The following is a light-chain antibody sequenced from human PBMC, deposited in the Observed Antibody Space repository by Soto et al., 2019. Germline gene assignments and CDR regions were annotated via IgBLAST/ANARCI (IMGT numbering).Light chain of an antibody. CDR2: GAG. CDR3: QQYGSLPIT. J-gene: IGKJ5*01. Sequence: EIVLTQSTGTLSLSPGERVTLSCRASQSVSSSYLAWYQQKPGQAPRLLIYGAGSSATGIPDRFSGSGSGTDFTLTISRLEPEDFAVFYCQQYGSLPITFGQGTRLEIK. V-gene: IGKV3-20*01. CDR1: QSVSSSY.